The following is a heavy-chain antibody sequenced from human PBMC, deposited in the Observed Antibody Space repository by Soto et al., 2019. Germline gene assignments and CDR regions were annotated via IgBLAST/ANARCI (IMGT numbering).Heavy chain of an antibody. J-gene: IGHJ4*02. CDR2: IGGSGGST. V-gene: IGHV3-23*01. D-gene: IGHD2-2*01. CDR3: AKDCSSTSCYHQFDY. Sequence: EVQLLESGGGLVQPGGSLRLSCAASGFTFSSYAMSWVRQAPGKGLEWVSAIGGSGGSTYYADSVKGRFTISRDNSKNTLYLQMNSLRAEDTAVYYCAKDCSSTSCYHQFDYWGQGTLVTVSS. CDR1: GFTFSSYA.